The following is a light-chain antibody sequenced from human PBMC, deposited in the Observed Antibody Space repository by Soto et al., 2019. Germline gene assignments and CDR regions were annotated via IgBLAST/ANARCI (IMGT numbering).Light chain of an antibody. CDR2: GAS. V-gene: IGKV3-20*01. Sequence: EIVMTQSPGTLSLSPGERATISCRASQVIGSRYLAWYHQKSGQAPRLLIYGASSRATGIPDRFSGSGSGTEFTLTMSRLETEDFGVYYCQQFGSSIPHTFGQGTKLEIK. J-gene: IGKJ2*01. CDR1: QVIGSRY. CDR3: QQFGSSIPHT.